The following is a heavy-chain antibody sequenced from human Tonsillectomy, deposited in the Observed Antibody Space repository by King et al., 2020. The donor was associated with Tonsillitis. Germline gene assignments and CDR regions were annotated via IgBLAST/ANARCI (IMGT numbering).Heavy chain of an antibody. V-gene: IGHV4-39*01. CDR3: ARLDYRQQWLVVAFDI. CDR1: GGSISSSSYY. Sequence: QLQESGPGLVKPSETLSLTCTVSGGSISSSSYYWGWIRQPPGKGLEWIGGIYYTGSTYYNPSLKSRVTISVDTTKNQFSLKLRSVSAADTAVYYCARLDYRQQWLVVAFDIWGQGTMVTVSS. J-gene: IGHJ3*02. D-gene: IGHD6-19*01. CDR2: IYYTGST.